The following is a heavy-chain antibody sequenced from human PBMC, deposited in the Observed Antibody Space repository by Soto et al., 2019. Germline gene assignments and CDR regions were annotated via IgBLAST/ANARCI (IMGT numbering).Heavy chain of an antibody. D-gene: IGHD3-16*02. CDR1: VGSIISYY. Sequence: SETLSLTCTFSVGSIISYYWSWIRQPPGKGLEWIGYIYYSGSTNYNPSLKRRVTISVDTSKNQFSLKLSSVTAADTAVYYCARDFLDLSRDYYYGMDVWGQGTTVTVSS. CDR3: ARDFLDLSRDYYYGMDV. CDR2: IYYSGST. V-gene: IGHV4-59*01. J-gene: IGHJ6*02.